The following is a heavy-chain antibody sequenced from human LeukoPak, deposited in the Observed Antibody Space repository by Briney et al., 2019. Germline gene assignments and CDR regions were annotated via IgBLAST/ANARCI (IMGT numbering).Heavy chain of an antibody. D-gene: IGHD5/OR15-5a*01. CDR3: ARLESTEGTLY. J-gene: IGHJ4*02. V-gene: IGHV3-66*02. Sequence: GGSLRLSCEDSGFTVSSNYMSWVRQAPGKGLEWVSVIYSVGTTYYADSVKGRFTISRDTSKNTVFLQMSSLRAEDTAVYYCARLESTEGTLYWGQGTLVTVSS. CDR2: IYSVGTT. CDR1: GFTVSSNY.